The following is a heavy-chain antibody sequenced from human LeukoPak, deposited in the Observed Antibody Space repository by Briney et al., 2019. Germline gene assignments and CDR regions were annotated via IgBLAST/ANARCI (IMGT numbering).Heavy chain of an antibody. D-gene: IGHD2-8*01. CDR3: LMASLMVWNYYYGMDV. Sequence: GSLRLSCAASGFTFSSYAMSWVRQAPGKGLEWVSAISGSGGSTYYADSVKGRFTISRDNSKNTLYLQMNSLRAEDTAVYYCLMASLMVWNYYYGMDVWGQGTTVTVSS. CDR1: GFTFSSYA. V-gene: IGHV3-23*01. CDR2: ISGSGGST. J-gene: IGHJ6*02.